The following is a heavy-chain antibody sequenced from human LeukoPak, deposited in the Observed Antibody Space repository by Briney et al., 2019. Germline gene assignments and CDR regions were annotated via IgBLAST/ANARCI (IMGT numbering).Heavy chain of an antibody. CDR1: GFTFSSYG. CDR2: ISYDGNNQ. J-gene: IGHJ4*02. CDR3: AKEDGGCWYGIDY. D-gene: IGHD6-13*01. Sequence: TGGSLRLSCAASGFTFSSYGMHWVRQAPGKGLEWVALISYDGNNQYYPDSVKGRFTISRDNSKNTLYLQMNSLRAEDTAVYYCAKEDGGCWYGIDYWGQGTLVTVSS. V-gene: IGHV3-30*18.